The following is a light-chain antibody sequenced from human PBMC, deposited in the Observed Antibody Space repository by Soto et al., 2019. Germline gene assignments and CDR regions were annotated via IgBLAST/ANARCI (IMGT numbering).Light chain of an antibody. CDR2: KAS. CDR3: HQYNTFPPYT. CDR1: QSVTDW. V-gene: IGKV1-5*03. J-gene: IGKJ2*01. Sequence: DIQMTQSPSTLSASVGDRVTLTCRASQSVTDWLAWYQQKPGEAPKVLIYKASNLESGVPSRFSGSAFGTEFTLSISSLQPDDSAVYYCHQYNTFPPYTFGQGTKLEI.